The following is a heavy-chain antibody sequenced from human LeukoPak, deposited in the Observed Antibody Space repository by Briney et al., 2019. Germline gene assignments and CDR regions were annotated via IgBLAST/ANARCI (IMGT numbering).Heavy chain of an antibody. CDR2: ISGGGGST. D-gene: IGHD4-11*01. Sequence: GGSLRLSRAASGFTFSGYAMSWVRQAPGKGLEWVSAISGGGGSTYYADSVKGRFAISRDNSKKTLYLQMNSLRAEDTAVYYCAKDSSNYDSWGQGTLVTVSS. J-gene: IGHJ5*01. CDR3: AKDSSNYDS. CDR1: GFTFSGYA. V-gene: IGHV3-23*01.